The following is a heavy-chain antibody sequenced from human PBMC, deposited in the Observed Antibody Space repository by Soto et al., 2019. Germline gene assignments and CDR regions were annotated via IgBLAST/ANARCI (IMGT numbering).Heavy chain of an antibody. Sequence: SETLSLTCTVSGGSVSSGSYYWSWIRQPPGKGLEWIGYIYYSGSTNYNPSLKSRVTISVDTSKNQFSLKLSSVTAADTAVYYCARERTAAGYLPFDYWGQGTLVTVSS. CDR2: IYYSGST. D-gene: IGHD6-13*01. CDR3: ARERTAAGYLPFDY. V-gene: IGHV4-61*01. J-gene: IGHJ4*02. CDR1: GGSVSSGSYY.